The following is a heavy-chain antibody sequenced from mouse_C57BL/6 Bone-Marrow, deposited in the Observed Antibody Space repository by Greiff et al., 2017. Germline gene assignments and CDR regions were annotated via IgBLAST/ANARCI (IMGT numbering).Heavy chain of an antibody. Sequence: QVQLQQPGAELVKPGASVKLSCKASGYTFTSYWMHWVKQRPGQGLEWIGMIHPNSGSTNYNEKFKSKATLTVDKSSSPAYMQLSSLTSEDSAVYYCARGDYDVWFAYWGQGTLVTVSA. V-gene: IGHV1-64*01. CDR3: ARGDYDVWFAY. CDR2: IHPNSGST. J-gene: IGHJ3*01. CDR1: GYTFTSYW. D-gene: IGHD2-4*01.